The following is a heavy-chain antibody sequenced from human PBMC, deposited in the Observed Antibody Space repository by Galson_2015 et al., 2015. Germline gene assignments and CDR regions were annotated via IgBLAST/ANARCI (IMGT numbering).Heavy chain of an antibody. CDR1: RGACNSGVFY. V-gene: IGHV4-31*11. CDR3: ARTRLTIFGAFIPGDNWFDP. D-gene: IGHD3-3*01. Sequence: TLSRTGAVSRGACNSGVFYWSWIRQPPGKGLKWMGYIYYNVSTSYNPYLKIRLIMSLEPSENPVSLGMTSVTAADTSVIYCARTRLTIFGAFIPGDNWFDPWGQGTLVTVYS. J-gene: IGHJ5*02. CDR2: IYYNVST.